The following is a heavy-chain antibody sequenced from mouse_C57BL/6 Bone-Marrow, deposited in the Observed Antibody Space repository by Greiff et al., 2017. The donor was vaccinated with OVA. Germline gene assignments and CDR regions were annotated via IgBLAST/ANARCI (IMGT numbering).Heavy chain of an antibody. CDR2: ISDGGSYT. J-gene: IGHJ4*01. Sequence: EVKLVESGGGLVKPGGSLKPSCAASGFTFSSYAMSWVRQTPEKRLEWVATISDGGSYTYYPDNVKGRFTISRDNAKNNLYLQMSHLKSEDTAMYYCARDYYGSSHYAMDYWGQGTSVTVSS. CDR3: ARDYYGSSHYAMDY. D-gene: IGHD1-1*01. CDR1: GFTFSSYA. V-gene: IGHV5-4*01.